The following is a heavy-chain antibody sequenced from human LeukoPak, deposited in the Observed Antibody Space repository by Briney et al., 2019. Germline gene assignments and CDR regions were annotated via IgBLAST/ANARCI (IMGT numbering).Heavy chain of an antibody. V-gene: IGHV3-64*01. J-gene: IGHJ4*02. CDR3: ANVYRSGSY. CDR2: ISSNGGST. Sequence: GGSLRLSCAASGFTFSSYAMHWVRQAPGKGLEYVSAISSNGGSTYYANSVKGRFTISRDNSKNTLYLQMNSLRAEDTAVYYCANVYRSGSYWGQGTLVTVSS. D-gene: IGHD3-10*01. CDR1: GFTFSSYA.